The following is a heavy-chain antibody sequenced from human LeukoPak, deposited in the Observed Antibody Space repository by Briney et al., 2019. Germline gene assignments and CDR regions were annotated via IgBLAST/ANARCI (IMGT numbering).Heavy chain of an antibody. CDR2: INFNSDNV. Sequence: PGGSLRLSCVASGFTFDQYAMHWVRQAPGKGLEWVSGINFNSDNVNYADSVKGRFTISRDNAKNSLYLQMNSLRAEDTAVYYCAREVLMGPRYFDYWGQGTLVTVSS. V-gene: IGHV3-9*01. J-gene: IGHJ4*02. D-gene: IGHD3-10*01. CDR1: GFTFDQYA. CDR3: AREVLMGPRYFDY.